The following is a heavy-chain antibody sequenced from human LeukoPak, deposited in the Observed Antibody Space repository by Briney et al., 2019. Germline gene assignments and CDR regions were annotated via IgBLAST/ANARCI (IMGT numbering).Heavy chain of an antibody. J-gene: IGHJ4*02. Sequence: SETLSLTCAVYGGSFSGYYWSWIRQPPGKGLEWIGEINHSGSTNYNPSLKSRVTISVDTSKNQFSLKLSSVTAADTAVYYCARGPSGWRKRGFDYWGQGTLVTVSS. D-gene: IGHD6-19*01. CDR1: GGSFSGYY. CDR3: ARGPSGWRKRGFDY. CDR2: INHSGST. V-gene: IGHV4-34*01.